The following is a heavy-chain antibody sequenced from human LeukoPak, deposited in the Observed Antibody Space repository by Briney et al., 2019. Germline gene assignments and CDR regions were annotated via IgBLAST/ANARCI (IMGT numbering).Heavy chain of an antibody. CDR3: ARDSGDILWIGESALYYYYFYYMDV. CDR2: IYTSGST. D-gene: IGHD3-10*01. J-gene: IGHJ6*03. Sequence: SETLSLTCTVSGGSISSGSYYWSWILPPTGKGLDWIRRIYTSGSTNYNPSLKSRVNISVATSKNQFSLKLSSVTAADTAVYYSARDSGDILWIGESALYYYYFYYMDVWGKGTTVTVSS. CDR1: GGSISSGSYY. V-gene: IGHV4-61*02.